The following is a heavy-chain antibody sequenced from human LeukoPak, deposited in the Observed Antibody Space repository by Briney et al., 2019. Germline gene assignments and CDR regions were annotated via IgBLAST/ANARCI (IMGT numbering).Heavy chain of an antibody. D-gene: IGHD6-6*01. J-gene: IGHJ4*02. CDR1: GLTFSRYE. Sequence: GGSLRLSCAVSGLTFSRYEMTWIRQAPGKGLEWVSYISSGSSYTDYADSVKGRFTISRDNAKNSLDLQMNILRAEDTALYYCARARGSIPSSSFDYWGQGALVTVSS. CDR3: ARARGSIPSSSFDY. CDR2: ISSGSSYT. V-gene: IGHV3-11*06.